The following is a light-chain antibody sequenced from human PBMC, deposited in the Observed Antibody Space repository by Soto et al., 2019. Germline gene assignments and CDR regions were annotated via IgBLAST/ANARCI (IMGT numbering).Light chain of an antibody. CDR1: QSVSAPF. CDR2: GAS. J-gene: IGKJ3*01. CDR3: QQYGSSFT. Sequence: EIVLTQSPGTLSLSPGERATLSCRASQSVSAPFLAWYQQKPGQAPRLLIYGASSRATGIPGRFSGSGSGTDFTLTISRLEPEDFAVYYCQQYGSSFTFGPGTKVDIK. V-gene: IGKV3-20*01.